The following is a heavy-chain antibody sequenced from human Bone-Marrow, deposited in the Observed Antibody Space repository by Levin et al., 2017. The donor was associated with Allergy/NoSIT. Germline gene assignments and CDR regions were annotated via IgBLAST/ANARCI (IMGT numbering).Heavy chain of an antibody. D-gene: IGHD6-19*01. Sequence: PVASVKVSCKASGGTFSSYAISWVRQAPGQGLEWMGRIIPILGIANYAQKFQGRVTITADKSTSTAYMELSSLRSEDTAVYYCARDFPLYTGYSSGNWFDPWGQGTLVTVSS. V-gene: IGHV1-69*04. J-gene: IGHJ5*02. CDR1: GGTFSSYA. CDR2: IIPILGIA. CDR3: ARDFPLYTGYSSGNWFDP.